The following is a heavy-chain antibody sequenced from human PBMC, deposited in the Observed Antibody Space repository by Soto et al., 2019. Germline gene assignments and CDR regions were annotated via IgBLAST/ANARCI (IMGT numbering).Heavy chain of an antibody. V-gene: IGHV4-59*11. CDR3: ARLAYYYGSGRGLLFDY. CDR2: IYYSGST. J-gene: IGHJ4*02. CDR1: GGTSVDHG. D-gene: IGHD3-10*01. Sequence: SVTMRHPYSVAGGTSVDHGGRCIRQPQGKGLEWIGYIYYSGSTNYNPSLKSRVTISVDTSKNQFSLKLSSVPAADTAVYYCARLAYYYGSGRGLLFDYWGQGTLVTVSS.